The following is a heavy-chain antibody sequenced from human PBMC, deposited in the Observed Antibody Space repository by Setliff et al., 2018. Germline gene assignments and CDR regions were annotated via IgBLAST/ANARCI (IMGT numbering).Heavy chain of an antibody. V-gene: IGHV4-38-2*02. Sequence: SETLSLTCTVSGYSISSGYYWGWIRQPPGKGLEWIGSIYYSGSTYYNPSLKSRVTISVDTSKNHFSLKLSSVTAADTAVYYCARHSQLDDSSWRTIDYWGQGTLVTISS. J-gene: IGHJ4*02. CDR3: ARHSQLDDSSWRTIDY. D-gene: IGHD6-13*01. CDR1: GYSISSGYY. CDR2: IYYSGST.